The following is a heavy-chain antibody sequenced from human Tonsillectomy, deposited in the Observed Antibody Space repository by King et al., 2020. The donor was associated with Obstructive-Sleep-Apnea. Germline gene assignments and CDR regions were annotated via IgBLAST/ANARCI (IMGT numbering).Heavy chain of an antibody. Sequence: QLVQSGAEVKKPGESLKISCKGSGFSFTTYWIGWVRQMPGKGLEWMGIIYPGDSFTRYSPSFQGQVTTSPDKSLSPAYLQRSSLKASDTAMYYCARGAAAGTYFDSWGQETLVTVSS. CDR1: GFSFTTYW. CDR3: ARGAAAGTYFDS. CDR2: IYPGDSFT. D-gene: IGHD6-13*01. J-gene: IGHJ4*02. V-gene: IGHV5-51*01.